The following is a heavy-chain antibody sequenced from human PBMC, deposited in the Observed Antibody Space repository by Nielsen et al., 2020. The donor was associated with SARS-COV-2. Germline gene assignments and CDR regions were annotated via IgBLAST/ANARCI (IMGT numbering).Heavy chain of an antibody. CDR1: GFTFSSYG. CDR3: ASAYGSFDY. Sequence: GGSLRLSCAASGFTFSSYGMHWVRQAPGKGLEWVAVIWYDGSNKYYADSVKGRFTISRDNAKNSLYLQMNSLRAEDTAVYYCASAYGSFDYWGQGTLVTVSS. J-gene: IGHJ4*02. V-gene: IGHV3-33*03. CDR2: IWYDGSNK. D-gene: IGHD3-10*01.